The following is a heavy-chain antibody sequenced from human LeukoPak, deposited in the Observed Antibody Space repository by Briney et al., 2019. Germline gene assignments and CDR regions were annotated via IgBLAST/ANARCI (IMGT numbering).Heavy chain of an antibody. CDR2: IYPGDSDT. V-gene: IGHV5-51*01. CDR1: GYSFTSYW. Sequence: GESLKISCKGSGYSFTSYWIGWVRQMPGKGLEWMGIIYPGDSDTRYSPSFQGQVTISADKSISTAYLQWSSLKASDTAMYYCARRSYCSSTSCYSSYYYYYGMDVWGKGTTVTVCS. J-gene: IGHJ6*04. CDR3: ARRSYCSSTSCYSSYYYYYGMDV. D-gene: IGHD2-2*01.